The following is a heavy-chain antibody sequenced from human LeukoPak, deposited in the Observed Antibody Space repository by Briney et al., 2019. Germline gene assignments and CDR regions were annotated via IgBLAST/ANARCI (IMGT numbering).Heavy chain of an antibody. V-gene: IGHV3-23*01. Sequence: GGSLRLSCAASGFRFSSYAMSWVRQAPGKGLEWVSAISGSGVSTYYADSVKGRFTVSRDNSKNTLYLQMSSLRAEDTAVYYCAKDERNWNYNLASQTYDWGQGTLVTVSS. CDR2: ISGSGVST. CDR3: AKDERNWNYNLASQTYD. J-gene: IGHJ4*02. CDR1: GFRFSSYA. D-gene: IGHD1-7*01.